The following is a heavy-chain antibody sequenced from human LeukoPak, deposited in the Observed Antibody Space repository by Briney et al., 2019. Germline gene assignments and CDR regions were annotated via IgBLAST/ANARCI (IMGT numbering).Heavy chain of an antibody. V-gene: IGHV1-18*01. CDR3: ARDPGYRPDAFDI. CDR1: GYSFAKYG. Sequence: GASVKVSCQASGYSFAKYGISWVRQAPGQGLEWMGWIGAYSGDAIYAQMFQGRVTMNTVTSTTTAYMELRSLRSDDTAVYYCARDPGYRPDAFDIWGQGTVVLVS. J-gene: IGHJ3*02. D-gene: IGHD5-18*01. CDR2: IGAYSGDA.